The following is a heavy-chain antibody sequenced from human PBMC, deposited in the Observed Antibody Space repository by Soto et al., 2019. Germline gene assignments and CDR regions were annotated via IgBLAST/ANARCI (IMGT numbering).Heavy chain of an antibody. V-gene: IGHV1-58*01. CDR1: GVTFTSSA. Sequence: ASVKVSCKSSGVTFTSSAVQWVRQAREQRLEWIGWIVVGSGNTNYAQKFQERVTITRDMSTSTAYMELSSLRSEDTAVYYCAALRYFDWFPLTDAFDIWGQGTMVTVSS. J-gene: IGHJ3*02. CDR2: IVVGSGNT. D-gene: IGHD3-9*01. CDR3: AALRYFDWFPLTDAFDI.